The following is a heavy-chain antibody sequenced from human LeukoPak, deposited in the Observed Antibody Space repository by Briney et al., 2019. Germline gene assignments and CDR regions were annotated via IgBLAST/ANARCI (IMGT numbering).Heavy chain of an antibody. V-gene: IGHV4-4*02. CDR2: IYHSGST. J-gene: IGHJ4*02. CDR3: ARDRSGWYGGYDY. CDR1: GGSISSSNW. D-gene: IGHD6-19*01. Sequence: SETLSLTCAVSGGSISSSNWWSWVRQPPGKGLEWIGEIYHSGSTNYNPSLKSRVTISVDKSKNQFSLKLSSVTAADTAVYYCARDRSGWYGGYDYWGQGTLVTVSS.